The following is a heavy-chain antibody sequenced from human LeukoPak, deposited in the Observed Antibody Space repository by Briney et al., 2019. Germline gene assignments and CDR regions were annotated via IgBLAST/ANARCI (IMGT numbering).Heavy chain of an antibody. CDR2: MNPNSGNT. D-gene: IGHD3-22*01. CDR1: GYTFTSYD. V-gene: IGHV1-8*01. CDR3: ARMYYYDSSGYYRHFDY. Sequence: GASVKASCKASGYTFTSYDINWVRQATGQGLEWMGWMNPNSGNTGYAQKFQGRVTMTRNTSISTAYMELSSLRSEDTAVYYCARMYYYDSSGYYRHFDYWGQGTLVTVSS. J-gene: IGHJ4*02.